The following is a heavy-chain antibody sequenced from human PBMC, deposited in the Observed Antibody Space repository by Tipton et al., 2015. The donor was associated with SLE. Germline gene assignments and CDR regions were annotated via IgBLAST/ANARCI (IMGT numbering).Heavy chain of an antibody. Sequence: TLSLTCTVSGGSISNYYWSWIRQPPGKGLEWIGYMYESGSTTYNPSLKSRFTISVDASKNQFSLNLSSVTAADTAVYYCARGAYFYYDMDVWGQGTTVIVSS. V-gene: IGHV4-59*01. CDR1: GGSISNYY. CDR3: ARGAYFYYDMDV. D-gene: IGHD3-16*01. CDR2: MYESGST. J-gene: IGHJ6*02.